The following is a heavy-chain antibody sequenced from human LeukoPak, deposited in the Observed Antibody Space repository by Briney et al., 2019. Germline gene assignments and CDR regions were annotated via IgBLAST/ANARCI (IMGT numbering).Heavy chain of an antibody. CDR3: TKGDGYNSYYFDY. D-gene: IGHD5-24*01. Sequence: GGSLSLSCAPSGFTFSSYAMSWVRQAPGKGLEWVSAISGSGGSTYYADSVKGRFTISRDNSKNTPYLQMNSLRAEDTAVYYCTKGDGYNSYYFDYWGQGTLVTVSS. J-gene: IGHJ4*02. CDR2: ISGSGGST. V-gene: IGHV3-23*01. CDR1: GFTFSSYA.